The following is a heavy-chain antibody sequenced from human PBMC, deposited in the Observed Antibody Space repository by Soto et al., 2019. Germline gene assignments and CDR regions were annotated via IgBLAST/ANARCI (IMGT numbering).Heavy chain of an antibody. D-gene: IGHD6-19*01. V-gene: IGHV3-21*01. Sequence: EVQLVESGGGLVKPGGSLRLSCAASGFTFSSYSMNWVRQAPGKGLEWVSSISSSSYIYYADSVKGRFTISRDNAKNSLYLQMNSLRAEDTAVYYCARVQAVAGYFDYWGQGTLVTVSS. CDR3: ARVQAVAGYFDY. CDR2: ISSSSYI. CDR1: GFTFSSYS. J-gene: IGHJ4*02.